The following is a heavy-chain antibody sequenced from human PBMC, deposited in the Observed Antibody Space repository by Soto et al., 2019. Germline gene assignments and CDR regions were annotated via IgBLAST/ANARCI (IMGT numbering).Heavy chain of an antibody. V-gene: IGHV4-30-4*01. Sequence: SETLSLTCTVSGGSISSGDYYWTWIRQPPGKGLEYIGYIYYSGTTYYNPSLRSRLSISVDKSKNLFSLKLSSVTAADTAVYYCARGGYSFGLNDYWGQGTLVTVSS. CDR2: IYYSGTT. CDR1: GGSISSGDYY. CDR3: ARGGYSFGLNDY. D-gene: IGHD5-18*01. J-gene: IGHJ4*02.